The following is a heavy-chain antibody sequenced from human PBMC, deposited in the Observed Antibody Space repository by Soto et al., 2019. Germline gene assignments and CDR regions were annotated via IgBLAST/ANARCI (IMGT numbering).Heavy chain of an antibody. Sequence: QVQLVQSGAEVKKPGSSVKDSCKASGDTFSSYTIRWVLQAPGQGLKWMGRIIPILGIANYAQKFQGRVTITADKSTSTAYMELSSLRSEDTAVYYCARDPSGYDLPAYWGQGTLVTVSS. V-gene: IGHV1-69*08. D-gene: IGHD5-12*01. CDR2: IIPILGIA. CDR3: ARDPSGYDLPAY. J-gene: IGHJ4*02. CDR1: GDTFSSYT.